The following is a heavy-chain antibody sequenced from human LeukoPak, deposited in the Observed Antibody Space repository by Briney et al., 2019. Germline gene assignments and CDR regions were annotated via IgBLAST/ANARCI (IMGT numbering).Heavy chain of an antibody. CDR1: GFTFSSYA. CDR2: ISYDGSNK. J-gene: IGHJ5*02. CDR3: ARDYGDYVGEGNNWFDP. Sequence: GRSLRLSCAASGFTFSSYAMHWVRQAPGKGLEWVAVISYDGSNKYYADSVKGRFTISRDNSKNTLYLQMNSLRAEDTAVYYCARDYGDYVGEGNNWFDPWGQGTLVTVSS. D-gene: IGHD4-17*01. V-gene: IGHV3-30-3*01.